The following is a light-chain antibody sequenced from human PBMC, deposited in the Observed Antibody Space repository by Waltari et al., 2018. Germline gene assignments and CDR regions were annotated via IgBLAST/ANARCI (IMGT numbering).Light chain of an antibody. CDR2: GAS. J-gene: IGKJ4*01. V-gene: IGKV3-15*01. CDR3: QQYNEWPPLT. CDR1: QTVGSD. Sequence: DIVMTQSPVTLSVSPRERAPLSCWASQTVGSDLAWYQQKPGQPPGLLIYGASTRATDIPARFSGHGSGTEFTLTISGLQSEDFAVYYCQQYNEWPPLTFGGGTKVDIK.